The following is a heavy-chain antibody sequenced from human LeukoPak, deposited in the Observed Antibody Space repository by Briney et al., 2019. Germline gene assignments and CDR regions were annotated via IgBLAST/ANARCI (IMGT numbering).Heavy chain of an antibody. CDR1: GFTFSDYY. Sequence: NPGGSLRLSCAASGFTFSDYYMSWIRQAPGKGLEWVSYISSSGSTIYYADSVKGRFTISRDNAKNSLYLQMNSLRAEDTAVYYCARDQLSADAFDIWGQGTMVTVSS. V-gene: IGHV3-11*01. J-gene: IGHJ3*02. D-gene: IGHD2-2*01. CDR2: ISSSGSTI. CDR3: ARDQLSADAFDI.